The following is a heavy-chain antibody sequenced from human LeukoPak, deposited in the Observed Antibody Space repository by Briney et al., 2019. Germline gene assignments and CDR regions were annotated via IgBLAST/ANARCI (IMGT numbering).Heavy chain of an antibody. CDR2: ISAYNGNT. V-gene: IGHV1-18*01. J-gene: IGHJ6*02. CDR3: ARGPHYGDYTYYYYGMDV. CDR1: GYTFTSYG. Sequence: ASVKVSCKASGYTFTSYGISWVRQAPGQGLEWMGWISAYNGNTNYAQKLQGRVTMTTDTSTSTAYMELRSLRSDDTAVYYCARGPHYGDYTYYYYGMDVWGQGTTVTVSS. D-gene: IGHD4-17*01.